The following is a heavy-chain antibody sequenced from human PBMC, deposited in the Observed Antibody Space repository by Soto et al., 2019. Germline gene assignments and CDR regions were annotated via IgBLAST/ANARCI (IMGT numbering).Heavy chain of an antibody. V-gene: IGHV4-59*01. D-gene: IGHD6-13*01. Sequence: SETLSLTCTVSGGSISSYYWSWIRQPPGKGLEWIGYIYYSGSTNYNPSLKSRVTISVDTSKNQFSLKLSSVTAADTAVYYCAGGKSGAAGLFDYWGQGTLVTVSS. CDR1: GGSISSYY. CDR3: AGGKSGAAGLFDY. CDR2: IYYSGST. J-gene: IGHJ4*02.